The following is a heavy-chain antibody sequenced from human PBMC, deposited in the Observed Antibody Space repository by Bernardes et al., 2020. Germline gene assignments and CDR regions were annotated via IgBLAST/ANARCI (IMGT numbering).Heavy chain of an antibody. CDR2: IYWDGDK. J-gene: IGHJ3*02. Sequence: SGPTLVKLTQTLTLTCTFSGFSLSTSGVGVGWIRQPPGKALEWLALIYWDGDKRYSPSLKSRLTITKDTSKNQVVLTMTNMDPVDTATYYCAHRPPGIVGALISFAFDIWGQGTMVTVSS. V-gene: IGHV2-5*02. CDR1: GFSLSTSGVG. D-gene: IGHD1-26*01. CDR3: AHRPPGIVGALISFAFDI.